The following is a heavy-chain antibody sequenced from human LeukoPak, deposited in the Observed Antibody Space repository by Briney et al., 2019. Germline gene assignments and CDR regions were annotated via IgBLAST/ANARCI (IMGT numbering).Heavy chain of an antibody. D-gene: IGHD3-10*01. CDR2: IIPIFGTA. CDR3: ARGRTYYYGSGSYSPLDY. J-gene: IGHJ4*02. Sequence: SVKVSCKASGGTISNYAISWVRQAPGQGLEWMGGIIPIFGTANYAQKFQGRVTITADESTSTAYMELSSLRSEDTAVYYCARGRTYYYGSGSYSPLDYWGQGTLVTVSS. CDR1: GGTISNYA. V-gene: IGHV1-69*13.